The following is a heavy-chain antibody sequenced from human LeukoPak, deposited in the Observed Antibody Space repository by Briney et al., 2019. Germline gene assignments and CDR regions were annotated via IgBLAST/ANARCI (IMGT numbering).Heavy chain of an antibody. V-gene: IGHV5-51*01. D-gene: IGHD6-19*01. CDR1: GYPFTSYW. CDR3: AKHKGGSGWYFDS. CDR2: FYPGDSDT. Sequence: GGSPEISCKGSGYPFTSYWIGWVRQMPGKGLEGMGVFYPGDSDTRYSPSFQGQVTISADESITTAYLQWSSLKAADSAMYYCAKHKGGSGWYFDSWGQGTLVTVSS. J-gene: IGHJ4*02.